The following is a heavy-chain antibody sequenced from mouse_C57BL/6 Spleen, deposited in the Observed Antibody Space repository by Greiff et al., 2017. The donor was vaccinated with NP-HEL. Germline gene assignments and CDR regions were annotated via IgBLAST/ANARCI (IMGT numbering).Heavy chain of an antibody. D-gene: IGHD2-4*01. J-gene: IGHJ1*03. V-gene: IGHV1-42*01. Sequence: VQLQQSGPELVKPGASVKISCKASGYSFTGYYMNWVKQSPEKSLEWIGEINPSTGGTTYNQKFKAKATLTVDKSSSTAYMQLKSLTSEDSAVYYCARSIGSYDYDGDWYFDVWGTGTTVTVSS. CDR2: INPSTGGT. CDR1: GYSFTGYY. CDR3: ARSIGSYDYDGDWYFDV.